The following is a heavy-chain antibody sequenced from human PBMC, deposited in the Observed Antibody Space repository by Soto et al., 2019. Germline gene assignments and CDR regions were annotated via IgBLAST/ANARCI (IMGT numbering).Heavy chain of an antibody. D-gene: IGHD2-2*02. V-gene: IGHV1-18*04. CDR3: ARAGREGYCSSTGCYSLELPLAYY. CDR1: GYTFTSYG. Sequence: QVQLVQSGAEVKKPGASVKVSCKASGYTFTSYGISWVRQAPGQALEWMGWSSAYNGNTNYAQKLQVRVTMTTDTSTSTAYMELRSLRSDDTAVYYCARAGREGYCSSTGCYSLELPLAYYWGQGTLVTVSS. J-gene: IGHJ4*02. CDR2: SSAYNGNT.